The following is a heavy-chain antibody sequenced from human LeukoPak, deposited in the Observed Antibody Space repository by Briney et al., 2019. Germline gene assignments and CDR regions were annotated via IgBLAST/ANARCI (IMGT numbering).Heavy chain of an antibody. D-gene: IGHD2-15*01. V-gene: IGHV3-21*01. CDR2: ISSSSSYI. J-gene: IGHJ4*02. CDR1: GFTFSTYS. Sequence: GGSLRLSCAASGFTFSTYSMNWVRQAPGKGLEWVSSISSSSSYIYYADSVRGRFTISKDNAKNSLHLQMNSLRAEDTAVYYCARVHTFSFESGGYFGYWGQGALVTVSS. CDR3: ARVHTFSFESGGYFGY.